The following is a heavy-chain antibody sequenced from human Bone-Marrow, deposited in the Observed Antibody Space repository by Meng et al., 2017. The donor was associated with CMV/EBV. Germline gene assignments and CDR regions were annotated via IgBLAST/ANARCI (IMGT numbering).Heavy chain of an antibody. V-gene: IGHV3-9*01. Sequence: SLKISCAASGFTFDDYAMHWVRQAPGKGLEWVSGISWNSGSIGYADSVKGRFTISRDNAKNSLYLQMNSLRAEDTAVYYCARGELLWFPASAFDIWGQGTMVPVSS. CDR2: ISWNSGSI. CDR3: ARGELLWFPASAFDI. D-gene: IGHD3-10*01. J-gene: IGHJ3*02. CDR1: GFTFDDYA.